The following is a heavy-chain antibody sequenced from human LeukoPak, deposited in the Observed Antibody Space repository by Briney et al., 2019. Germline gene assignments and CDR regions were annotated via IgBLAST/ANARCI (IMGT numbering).Heavy chain of an antibody. CDR3: ARLDSSGWFFDS. Sequence: PSETLSLTCTVSGGSINSDYRSWIRQPPGKGLECIGYIYYSGSTNYNPSLKSRVTISADTSKNQLSLKVSSVTAADTAVYSCARLDSSGWFFDSWGQGTLVTVSS. D-gene: IGHD6-19*01. CDR1: GGSINSDY. J-gene: IGHJ4*02. V-gene: IGHV4-59*08. CDR2: IYYSGST.